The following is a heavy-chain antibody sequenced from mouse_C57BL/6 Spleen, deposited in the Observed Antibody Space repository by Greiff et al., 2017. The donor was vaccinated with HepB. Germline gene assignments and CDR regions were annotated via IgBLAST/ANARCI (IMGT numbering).Heavy chain of an antibody. Sequence: QVQLQQSGAELARPGASVKLSCKASGYTFTSYGISWVKQRTGQGLEWIGEIYPRSGNTYYNEKFKGKATLTADKSSSTAYMALRSLTSEDSAVYFCARHYGSSSGYYAMDYWGQGTSVTVSS. J-gene: IGHJ4*01. CDR2: IYPRSGNT. CDR3: ARHYGSSSGYYAMDY. CDR1: GYTFTSYG. D-gene: IGHD1-1*01. V-gene: IGHV1-81*01.